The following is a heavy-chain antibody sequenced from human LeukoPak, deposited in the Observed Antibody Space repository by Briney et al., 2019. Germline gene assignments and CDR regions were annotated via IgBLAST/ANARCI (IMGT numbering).Heavy chain of an antibody. CDR1: GYSISSGYY. D-gene: IGHD5-18*01. CDR3: ARVNGPHTAMANFDY. Sequence: ADTLSLTCTVSGYSISSGYYWGWIRQPPGKGLEWIGVIYHCGSTYYNPSRKSRVTISVHTSKNQFSLKLSSVTAADTAVYYCARVNGPHTAMANFDYWGQGTLVTVSS. CDR2: IYHCGST. V-gene: IGHV4-38-2*02. J-gene: IGHJ4*02.